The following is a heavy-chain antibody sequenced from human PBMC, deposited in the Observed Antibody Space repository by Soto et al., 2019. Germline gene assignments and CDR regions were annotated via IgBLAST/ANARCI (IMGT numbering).Heavy chain of an antibody. CDR3: ARHEENLLRYFDWTRGY. Sequence: QLQLQESGPGLVKPSETLSLTCTVSGGSISSSSYYWGWIRQPPGKGLEWIGSIYYSGSTYYNPILKSRLTIPVDPSKNQFSRKLSSVTPAGTAVYYCARHEENLLRYFDWTRGYWGQGTLVTVSS. CDR1: GGSISSSSYY. CDR2: IYYSGST. D-gene: IGHD3-9*01. V-gene: IGHV4-39*01. J-gene: IGHJ4*02.